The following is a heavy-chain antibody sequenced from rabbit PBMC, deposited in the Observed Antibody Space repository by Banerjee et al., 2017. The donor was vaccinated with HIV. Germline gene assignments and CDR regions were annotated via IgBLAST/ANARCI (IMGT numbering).Heavy chain of an antibody. CDR1: GFDFSSYG. J-gene: IGHJ3*01. V-gene: IGHV1S47*01. D-gene: IGHD2-1*01. CDR3: ARDSYDDYADPTRLDL. CDR2: IYLDYGST. Sequence: QEQLVESGGGLVQPGGSLKLSCKASGFDFSSYGVSWVRQAPGKGLEWIAYIYLDYGSTDYASWVNGRFTISLDNAQNTVFLQMTSLTAADTATYFCARDSYDDYADPTRLDLWGPGTLVTVS.